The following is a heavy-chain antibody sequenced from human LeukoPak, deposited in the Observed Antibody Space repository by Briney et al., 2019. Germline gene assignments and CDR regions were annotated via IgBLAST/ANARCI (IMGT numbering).Heavy chain of an antibody. D-gene: IGHD3-3*01. V-gene: IGHV3-7*01. Sequence: PGGSLRLSCAASGFTFSSYWMSWVRQAPGKGLEWVANIKHDGSEKYYVDLVKGRFTISRDNAKNSLYLQMNSVRAEDTGVYYCAGDRGRFFDSWGQGTLVTVSS. CDR3: AGDRGRFFDS. J-gene: IGHJ5*01. CDR2: IKHDGSEK. CDR1: GFTFSSYW.